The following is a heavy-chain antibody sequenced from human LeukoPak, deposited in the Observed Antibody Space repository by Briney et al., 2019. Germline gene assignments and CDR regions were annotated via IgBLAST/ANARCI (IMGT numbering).Heavy chain of an antibody. D-gene: IGHD3-10*02. CDR3: AKDLSAQNYFLGYYYGMDV. CDR1: GFTFSSYA. V-gene: IGHV3-23*01. J-gene: IGHJ6*02. CDR2: ISGSGGST. Sequence: GGSLRLSCAASGFTFSSYAMSWVRQAPGKGLEWVSAISGSGGSTYYADSVKGRFTISRHNSKNTLYLQMNSLRAEDTAVYYCAKDLSAQNYFLGYYYGMDVWGQGTTVTVSS.